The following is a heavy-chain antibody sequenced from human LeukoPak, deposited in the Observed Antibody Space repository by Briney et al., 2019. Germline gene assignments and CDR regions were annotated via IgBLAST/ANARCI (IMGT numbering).Heavy chain of an antibody. J-gene: IGHJ4*02. CDR3: ARGEIVGVVGGNYFDY. V-gene: IGHV4-59*08. D-gene: IGHD1-26*01. Sequence: SETLSLTCTVSGGSISSYYWSWIRQPPGKGLEWIGYIYYSGSTNYNPSLKSRVTISVDTSKNQFSLKLSSVTAADTAVYYCARGEIVGVVGGNYFDYWGQGALVTVSS. CDR2: IYYSGST. CDR1: GGSISSYY.